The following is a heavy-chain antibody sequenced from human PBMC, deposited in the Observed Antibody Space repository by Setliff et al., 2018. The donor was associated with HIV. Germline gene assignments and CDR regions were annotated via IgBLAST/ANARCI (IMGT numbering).Heavy chain of an antibody. CDR3: ARLDDSGSYYENAFDI. CDR1: GDFFSTDYY. D-gene: IGHD3-10*01. Sequence: PSETLSLTCTVSGDFFSTDYYWGWIRQSPGKGLEWIGSIYYSGSTNYNPSLKSRVTISVDTSNDQFSLKLRSVTAADRAVYYCARLDDSGSYYENAFDIWGQGTTVTVSS. J-gene: IGHJ3*02. CDR2: IYYSGST. V-gene: IGHV4-38-2*02.